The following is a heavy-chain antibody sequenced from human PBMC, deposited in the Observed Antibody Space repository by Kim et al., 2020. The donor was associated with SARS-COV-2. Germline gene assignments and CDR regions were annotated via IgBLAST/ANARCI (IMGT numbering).Heavy chain of an antibody. J-gene: IGHJ1*01. CDR2: NK. D-gene: IGHD6-13*01. Sequence: NKYYSDSVKGRFTITRDNAKNTLYLQMNSLRAEDTAVYYCAKGLQYSSSCWGQGTLVTVSS. CDR3: AKGLQYSSSC. V-gene: IGHV3-30*02.